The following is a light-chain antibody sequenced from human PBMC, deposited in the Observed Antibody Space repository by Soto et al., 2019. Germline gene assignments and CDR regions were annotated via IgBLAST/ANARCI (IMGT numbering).Light chain of an antibody. CDR3: QQNAITPPWT. CDR2: AAS. V-gene: IGKV1-39*01. J-gene: IGKJ1*01. CDR1: QSVSRS. Sequence: QLTQSPSSLSASVGDRVIITCRASQSVSRSLNWYQQKAGQAPKLLIYAASTLHSGVPSRFSGSGSGTEFTLTISSLQPEDFATYYCQQNAITPPWTFGQGTKVDIK.